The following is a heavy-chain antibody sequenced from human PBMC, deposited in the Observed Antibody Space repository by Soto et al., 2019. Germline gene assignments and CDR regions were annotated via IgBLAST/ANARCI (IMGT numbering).Heavy chain of an antibody. CDR1: GGSISSGGYS. CDR3: ARASHSNYDYGMDV. Sequence: SETLSLTCAVSGGSISSGGYSWSWIRQPPGKGLEWIGYIYHSGSTYYNLSLKSRVTISVDRSKNQFSLKLSSVTAADTAVYYCARASHSNYDYGMDVWGQGTTVTVSS. CDR2: IYHSGST. D-gene: IGHD4-4*01. V-gene: IGHV4-30-2*01. J-gene: IGHJ6*02.